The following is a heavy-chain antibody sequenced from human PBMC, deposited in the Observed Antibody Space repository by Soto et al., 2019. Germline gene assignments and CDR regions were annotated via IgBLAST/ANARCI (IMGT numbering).Heavy chain of an antibody. CDR3: AKDCRRLAVTGSAFDS. Sequence: EVQLLESGGSFVQPGGSLRLSCAASGFTFNDYAMAWVRQAPGQGLEWVSSISGSGGHSSYVDSVRRRFTISRDNVNNIVSLDISVLRTEDTDLYYCAKDCRRLAVTGSAFDSWGQGTLVTVSS. CDR2: ISGSGGHS. J-gene: IGHJ4*02. D-gene: IGHD6-19*01. CDR1: GFTFNDYA. V-gene: IGHV3-23*01.